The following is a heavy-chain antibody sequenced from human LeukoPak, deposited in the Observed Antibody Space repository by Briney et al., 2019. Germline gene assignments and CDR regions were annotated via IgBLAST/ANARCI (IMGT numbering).Heavy chain of an antibody. V-gene: IGHV5-51*01. CDR3: AMGYCSGGSCAGRYYYYGMDV. Sequence: GESLKISCKGSGYSFTSYWSGWVRQMPGKGLEWMGIIYPGDSDTRYSTPFQGQVTISADKSISTAYLQWSSLKASDTAMYYCAMGYCSGGSCAGRYYYYGMDVWGKGTTVTVSS. D-gene: IGHD2-15*01. CDR1: GYSFTSYW. CDR2: IYPGDSDT. J-gene: IGHJ6*04.